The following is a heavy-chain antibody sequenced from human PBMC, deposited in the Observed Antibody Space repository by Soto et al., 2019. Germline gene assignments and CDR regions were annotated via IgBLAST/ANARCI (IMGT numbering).Heavy chain of an antibody. J-gene: IGHJ4*01. D-gene: IGHD2-15*01. Sequence: SVRVSCTASGVTFSSYAINRVGPAPGQGLEWRGGLIPTFGTGNYAQKFQGRVTITADEATSTAYMELSSLTSDGTAVYYCPRAGAGYCNVNICYLESDYWGQ. V-gene: IGHV1-69*13. CDR1: GVTFSSYA. CDR2: LIPTFGTG. CDR3: PRAGAGYCNVNICYLESDY.